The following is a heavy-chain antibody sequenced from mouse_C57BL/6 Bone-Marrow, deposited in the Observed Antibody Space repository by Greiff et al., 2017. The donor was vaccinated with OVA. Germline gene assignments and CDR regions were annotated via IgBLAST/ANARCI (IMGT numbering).Heavy chain of an antibody. Sequence: QVQLKQSGAELVKPGASVKISCKASGYAFSSYWMNWVKQRPGKGLEWIGQIYPGDGETNYNGKFKGKATLTADKSSSTAYMLLSSLTSEDSAVYFCARSMLFLYDFYDWGQGTTLTVSS. J-gene: IGHJ2*01. D-gene: IGHD1-1*01. CDR2: IYPGDGET. V-gene: IGHV1-80*01. CDR3: ARSMLFLYDFYD. CDR1: GYAFSSYW.